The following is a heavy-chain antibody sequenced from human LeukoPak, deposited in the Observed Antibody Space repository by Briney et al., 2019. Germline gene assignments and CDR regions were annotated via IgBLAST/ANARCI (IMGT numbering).Heavy chain of an antibody. V-gene: IGHV3-11*04. J-gene: IGHJ3*02. D-gene: IGHD2-21*01. Sequence: GGSLRLSCAASGFNFRDYYMGWIRQAPGKGLEWVSYISNSGTSIYHADSVKGRFTISRDNAKNSLYLQMDSLRAEDTAVYYCARAYHDAFDIWGQGTMVTVSS. CDR2: ISNSGTSI. CDR3: ARAYHDAFDI. CDR1: GFNFRDYY.